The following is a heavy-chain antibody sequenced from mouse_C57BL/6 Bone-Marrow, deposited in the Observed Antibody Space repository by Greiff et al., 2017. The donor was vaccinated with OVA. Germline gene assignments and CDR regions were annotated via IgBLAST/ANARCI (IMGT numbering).Heavy chain of an antibody. J-gene: IGHJ3*01. V-gene: IGHV1-9*01. Sequence: QVQLQQSGAELMKPGASVKLSCKATGYTFTGYWIEWVKQRPGHGLEWIGEILPGSGSTNYNGKFKGKATFTADTSSNTAYMQLSSLTTEDSAIYYCARWGWLLPLAYWGQGTLVTVSA. CDR2: ILPGSGST. D-gene: IGHD2-3*01. CDR1: GYTFTGYW. CDR3: ARWGWLLPLAY.